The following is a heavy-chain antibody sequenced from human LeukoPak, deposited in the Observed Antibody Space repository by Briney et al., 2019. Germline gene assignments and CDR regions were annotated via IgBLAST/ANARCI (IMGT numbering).Heavy chain of an antibody. CDR2: IYSGGST. V-gene: IGHV3-53*01. D-gene: IGHD5-18*01. Sequence: PGGSLRLSCAASGFSFSSTYMSWVRQAPGKGLEGVSVIYSGGSTYYTDSVKGRFTISRDNSKNTLYLQMNSLRGEDTAVYYCAGRSGYTYGYYFDYWGQGTLVTVSS. CDR3: AGRSGYTYGYYFDY. J-gene: IGHJ4*02. CDR1: GFSFSSTY.